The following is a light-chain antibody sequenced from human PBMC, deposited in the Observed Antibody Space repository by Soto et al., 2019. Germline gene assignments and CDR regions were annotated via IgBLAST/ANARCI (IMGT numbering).Light chain of an antibody. J-gene: IGLJ1*01. CDR1: KSDIGVYDF. CDR2: EVV. CDR3: TSYSGSNTYV. Sequence: QSALTQPPSASGSPGQSVTISCTGTKSDIGVYDFVSWYQHHPGKDPRLIIYEVVQRPSGVPDRVSGSKSRNTASLTVSVHKAADEADYFCTSYSGSNTYVIGSGTKPTVL. V-gene: IGLV2-8*01.